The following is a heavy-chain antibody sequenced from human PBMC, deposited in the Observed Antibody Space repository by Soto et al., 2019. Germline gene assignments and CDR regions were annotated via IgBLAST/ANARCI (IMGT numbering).Heavy chain of an antibody. CDR2: IYYSGST. CDR1: GGSISRGGYY. D-gene: IGHD2-15*01. J-gene: IGHJ4*02. CDR3: ARGGWHYFDY. V-gene: IGHV4-31*03. Sequence: QVQLQESGPGLVKPSQTLSLTCTVSGGSISRGGYYWSWIRQHPGKGLEWMGYIYYSGSTYYNPSLKGRVTISVATSKNQFSLKLSSVTAADTAVYYCARGGWHYFDYWGQGTLVTVSS.